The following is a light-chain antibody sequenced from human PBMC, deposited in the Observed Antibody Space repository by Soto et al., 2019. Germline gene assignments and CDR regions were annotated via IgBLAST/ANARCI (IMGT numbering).Light chain of an antibody. CDR1: QSVSSSY. CDR3: HQYACSPRT. J-gene: IGKJ1*01. CDR2: GVF. V-gene: IGKV3-20*01. Sequence: GDRHSLAYETRQSVSSSYLTWYQQKPGQAPRLLIYGVFSRATGIPDRFSGSGSGTDFTLTISRLEPEDSAVYFCHQYACSPRTFGQGTKVGI.